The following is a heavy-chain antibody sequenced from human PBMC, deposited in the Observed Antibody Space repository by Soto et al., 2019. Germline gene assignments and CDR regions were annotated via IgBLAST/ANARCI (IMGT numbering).Heavy chain of an antibody. CDR3: ARDLVPYGAFAYDYYGMDV. V-gene: IGHV3-21*01. J-gene: IGHJ6*01. CDR1: GFTFSSYS. Sequence: EVQLVESGGGLVKPGGSLRLSCAASGFTFSSYSMNWVRQAPGKGLEWVSSISSSSSYIYYADSVKGRFTISSDNAKNSLYLQMNSLRAEDTAVYYGARDLVPYGAFAYDYYGMDVWGHGTTVTVSS. D-gene: IGHD2-8*02. CDR2: ISSSSSYI.